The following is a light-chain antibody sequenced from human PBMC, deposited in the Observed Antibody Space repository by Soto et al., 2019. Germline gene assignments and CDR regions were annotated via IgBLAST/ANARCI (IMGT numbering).Light chain of an antibody. J-gene: IGKJ4*01. CDR3: MQSLQLPLT. CDR2: EVS. V-gene: IGKV2D-29*01. Sequence: DIVMTQTPVSLSVSPGQPASISCKSSQSLLDSDGNTFLYWYVQKPGQPPQLLIYEVSNRFSGVPYRFSGSGSETDFTLKISRVEADDAAVYYCMQSLQLPLTFGGGTRVEMK. CDR1: QSLLDSDGNTF.